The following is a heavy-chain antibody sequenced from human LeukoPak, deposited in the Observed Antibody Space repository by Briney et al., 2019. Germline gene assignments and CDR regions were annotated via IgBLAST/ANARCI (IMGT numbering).Heavy chain of an antibody. CDR2: LSVRGDST. V-gene: IGHV3-23*01. CDR3: ARRNLRAPPHINDY. CDR1: GFTSPEIA. Sequence: PGGSLRFSWEAAGFTSPEIAISGFRQAPGKGLQWVSALSVRGDSTYYADSVKGRFTISRDDSKNTLYLQMNSLRAEDTAVYYCARRNLRAPPHINDYWGQGTLVTVSS. D-gene: IGHD5/OR15-5a*01. J-gene: IGHJ4*02.